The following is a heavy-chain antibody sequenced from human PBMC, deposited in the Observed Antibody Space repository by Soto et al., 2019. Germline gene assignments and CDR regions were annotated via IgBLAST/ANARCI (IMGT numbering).Heavy chain of an antibody. Sequence: VQLVQSGAEVKKPGASVKVSCKASGYTFTSYGISWVRQAPGQGLEWMGWISAYNGNTNYAQKLQGRVTMTTDTSTSTAYMELRSLRSDDTAVYYCARDQESYDILTCYSWYSDYWGQGTLVTVSS. J-gene: IGHJ4*02. CDR3: ARDQESYDILTCYSWYSDY. D-gene: IGHD3-9*01. V-gene: IGHV1-18*01. CDR2: ISAYNGNT. CDR1: GYTFTSYG.